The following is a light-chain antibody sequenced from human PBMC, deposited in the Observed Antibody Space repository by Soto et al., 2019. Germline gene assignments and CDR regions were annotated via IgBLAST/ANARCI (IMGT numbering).Light chain of an antibody. CDR2: AAS. CDR3: QQLDSYPYS. Sequence: DIQLTQSPSFLSASVGDRVTITCRANQGVTTYLAWYQQNPEKAPKLLIYAASTLQSGVPSRFSGSGSGTEFTLTIISMQPEDSATYYCQQLDSYPYSFGQGTKLEIK. CDR1: QGVTTY. V-gene: IGKV1-9*01. J-gene: IGKJ2*03.